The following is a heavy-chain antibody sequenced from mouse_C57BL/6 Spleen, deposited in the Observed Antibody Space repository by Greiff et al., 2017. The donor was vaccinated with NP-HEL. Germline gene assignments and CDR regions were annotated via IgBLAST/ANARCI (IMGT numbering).Heavy chain of an antibody. CDR2: IYPRDGST. CDR3: ARDGEMIWLLPFDY. Sequence: QVHVKQSGPELVKPGASVKLSCKASGYTFTSYDINWVKQRPGQGLEWIGWIYPRDGSTKYNEKFKGKATLTVDTPSSTAYMELHSLTSEDSAVYFCARDGEMIWLLPFDYWGQGTTLTVSS. J-gene: IGHJ2*01. V-gene: IGHV1-85*01. CDR1: GYTFTSYD. D-gene: IGHD2-3*01.